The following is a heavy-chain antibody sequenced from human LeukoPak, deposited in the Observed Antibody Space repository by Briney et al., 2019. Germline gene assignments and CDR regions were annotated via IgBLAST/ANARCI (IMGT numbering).Heavy chain of an antibody. J-gene: IGHJ3*02. D-gene: IGHD6-19*01. Sequence: GGSLRLSCAASGFTFSSCAMTWVRHAPGKGLEWVSYISSSGSTIYYADSVKGRFTISRDNAKNSLYLQMNSLRAEDTAVYYCARGEYSSGWYAFDIWGQGTMVTVSS. CDR3: ARGEYSSGWYAFDI. V-gene: IGHV3-48*03. CDR1: GFTFSSCA. CDR2: ISSSGSTI.